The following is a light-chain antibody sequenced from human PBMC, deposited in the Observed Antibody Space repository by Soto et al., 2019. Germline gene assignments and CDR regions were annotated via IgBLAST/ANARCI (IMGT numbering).Light chain of an antibody. CDR1: QSISSSY. Sequence: EIVLTQSPGTLSLSPGKRATLSCRASQSISSSYLAWYQQRPGQTPSLLIYGARTRATGVPDRFSASGSGTDFSLTISRLEPEDFAVYYCQQYGTSPWTFGQGTKVDI. CDR2: GAR. V-gene: IGKV3-20*01. CDR3: QQYGTSPWT. J-gene: IGKJ1*01.